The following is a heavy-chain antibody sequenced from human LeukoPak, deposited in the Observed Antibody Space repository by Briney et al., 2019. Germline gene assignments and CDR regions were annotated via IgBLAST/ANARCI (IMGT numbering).Heavy chain of an antibody. J-gene: IGHJ5*02. V-gene: IGHV4-59*01. CDR1: GGSISSYY. Sequence: KPSETLSLTCTVAGGSISSYYWSWIRQPPGKGLDWIGYIYYSGSTNYNPSLKSRVTISVDTSKNQFSLKLSSVTAADTAVYYCARGGYCSGGSCRGRRWFDPWGQGTLVTVSS. D-gene: IGHD2-15*01. CDR3: ARGGYCSGGSCRGRRWFDP. CDR2: IYYSGST.